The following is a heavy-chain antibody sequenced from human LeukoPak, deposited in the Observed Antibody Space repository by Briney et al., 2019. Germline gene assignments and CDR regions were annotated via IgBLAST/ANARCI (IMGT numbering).Heavy chain of an antibody. CDR1: GFTFNNYR. V-gene: IGHV3-7*03. CDR2: IKQDGSDT. J-gene: IGHJ4*02. CDR3: ARDLAAAGHFDY. Sequence: PGGSLRLSCVASGFTFNNYRMSWVRQAPGKGPEWVADIKQDGSDTYHVDSVKGRFTISRDNAKNSLYLQMNSLRAEDTAVYYCARDLAAAGHFDYWGQGTLVTVSS. D-gene: IGHD6-13*01.